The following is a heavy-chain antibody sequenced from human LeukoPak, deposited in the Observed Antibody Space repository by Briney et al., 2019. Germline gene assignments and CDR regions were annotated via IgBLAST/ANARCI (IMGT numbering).Heavy chain of an antibody. CDR3: ARGVGSAFDI. CDR1: GFSFTTSG. V-gene: IGHV1-18*01. J-gene: IGHJ3*02. Sequence: ASVTASCKASGFSFTTSGISWVRQVPGQGLEWMGWISANDGNTDYAQRLQGRVTMTTDTSTGTAYMEMRSLRFEDTAIYYCARGVGSAFDIWGQGTMVTVSS. D-gene: IGHD2-15*01. CDR2: ISANDGNT.